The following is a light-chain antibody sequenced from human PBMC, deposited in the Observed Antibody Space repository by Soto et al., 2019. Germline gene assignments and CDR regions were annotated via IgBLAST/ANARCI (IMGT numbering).Light chain of an antibody. J-gene: IGKJ5*01. CDR2: DAS. V-gene: IGKV1-33*01. CDR1: QDISNY. Sequence: DIQMTQSPSSLSASVGDRVTITCQASQDISNYLNWYQQKPGQAPKLLIYDASNLETGVPSRVSGIASGTEFTFTSSSLQPEDIATHYCQQSDNLPITFGQGTRLEIK. CDR3: QQSDNLPIT.